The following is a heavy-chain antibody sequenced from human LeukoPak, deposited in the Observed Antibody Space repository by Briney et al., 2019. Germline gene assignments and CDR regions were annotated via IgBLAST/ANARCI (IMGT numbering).Heavy chain of an antibody. CDR1: GFSFSKYG. D-gene: IGHD6-13*01. J-gene: IGHJ4*02. CDR3: AKDRVAATLYFDS. V-gene: IGHV3-30*02. CDR2: IHADGTKI. Sequence: AGGSLRVSCAASGFSFSKYGMNWVRQAPGKGLEWVAFIHADGTKIYYRESVKGRFTVSRDTSNNILYLQMNGLTPEDTAIYFCAKDRVAATLYFDSWGQGTLVSVSS.